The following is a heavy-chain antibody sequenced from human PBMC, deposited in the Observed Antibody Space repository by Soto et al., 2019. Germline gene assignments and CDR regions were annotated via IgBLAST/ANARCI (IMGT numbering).Heavy chain of an antibody. V-gene: IGHV5-51*01. D-gene: IGHD2-15*01. CDR1: GYSFTSYW. CDR2: IYPGDSDT. Sequence: PGESLKISCKGSGYSFTSYWIGWVRQMPGKGLEWMGIIYPGDSDTRYSPSFQGQVTISADKSISTAYLQWSSLKASDTAMYYCACRKVRGGEYDAFAIWGQGTMVTVSS. CDR3: ACRKVRGGEYDAFAI. J-gene: IGHJ3*02.